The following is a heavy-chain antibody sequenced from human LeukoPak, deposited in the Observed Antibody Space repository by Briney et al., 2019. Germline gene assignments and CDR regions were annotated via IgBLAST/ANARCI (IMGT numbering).Heavy chain of an antibody. D-gene: IGHD2-2*02. Sequence: ASVKVSCKASGCTFTGYYMHWVRQAPGQGLEWVGWINPNSGGTNYAQKFQGRVTMTRNTSISTAYMELSRLRSDDTAVYYCAREEVPAAIPVFGYWGQGTLVTVSS. CDR2: INPNSGGT. J-gene: IGHJ4*02. CDR1: GCTFTGYY. V-gene: IGHV1-2*02. CDR3: AREEVPAAIPVFGY.